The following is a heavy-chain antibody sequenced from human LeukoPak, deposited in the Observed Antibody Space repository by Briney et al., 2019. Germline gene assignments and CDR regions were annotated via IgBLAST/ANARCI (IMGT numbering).Heavy chain of an antibody. D-gene: IGHD4-17*01. Sequence: SETLSLTCTVSGGSISSYYWSWIRQPPGKGLEWIGYIYYSGSTNYNPSLKSRVTITVDTSKNQFSLKLSSVTAADTAVYYCARATARHGELTGHDYWGQGTLVTVSS. CDR3: ARATARHGELTGHDY. V-gene: IGHV4-59*01. CDR1: GGSISSYY. J-gene: IGHJ4*02. CDR2: IYYSGST.